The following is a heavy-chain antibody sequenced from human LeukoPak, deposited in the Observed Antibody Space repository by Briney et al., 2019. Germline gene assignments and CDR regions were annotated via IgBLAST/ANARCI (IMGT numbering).Heavy chain of an antibody. D-gene: IGHD1-26*01. CDR1: GASISSYY. V-gene: IGHV4-59*01. CDR3: AKDWELGS. J-gene: IGHJ5*02. Sequence: PSETLSLTCSVSGASISSYYWNWIRQPPGKGLEWIGNIHIRGSTNYNPSLKSRVTISLDTSKDQFSLKLTSVTAADTAFYYCAKDWELGSWGQGTLVTVSS. CDR2: IHIRGST.